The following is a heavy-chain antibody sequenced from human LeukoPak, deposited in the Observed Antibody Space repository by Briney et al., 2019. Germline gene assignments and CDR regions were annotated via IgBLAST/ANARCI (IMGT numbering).Heavy chain of an antibody. D-gene: IGHD1-26*01. CDR3: ARSSRALPHIDY. J-gene: IGHJ4*02. CDR2: INHSGST. V-gene: IGHV4-34*01. CDR1: GGSFSGYY. Sequence: SETLSLTCAVYGGSFSGYYWSWIRQPPGKGLEWIGEINHSGSTNYNPSLKSRVTISVDTSKNQFSLKLSSVTAADTAVYYCARSSRALPHIDYWGQGTLVTVSS.